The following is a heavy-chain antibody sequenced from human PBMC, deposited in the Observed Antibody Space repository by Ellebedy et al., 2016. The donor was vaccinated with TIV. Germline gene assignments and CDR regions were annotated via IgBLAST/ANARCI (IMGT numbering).Heavy chain of an antibody. CDR1: GFTFSRYG. CDR2: ISHTGTRT. Sequence: GESLKISCAASGFTFSRYGMHWVRQAPGKGLEWVSTISHTGTRTYYADSVEGRFIISRDNSKKTLYLQMNSLRAEDTAVYYCAKGRGGGSDSSAPRYYFDYWGLGTLVTGSS. J-gene: IGHJ4*02. CDR3: AKGRGGGSDSSAPRYYFDY. V-gene: IGHV3-23*01. D-gene: IGHD3-22*01.